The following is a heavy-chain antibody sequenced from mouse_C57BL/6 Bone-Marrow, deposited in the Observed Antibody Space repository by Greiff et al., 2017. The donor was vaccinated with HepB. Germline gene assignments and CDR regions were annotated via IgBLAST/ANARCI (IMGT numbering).Heavy chain of an antibody. CDR2: ISYDGSN. V-gene: IGHV3-6*01. CDR3: ARKKEGGFAY. Sequence: DVKLQESGPGLVKPSQSLSLTCSVTGYSITSGYYWNWIRQFPGNKLEWMGYISYDGSNNYNPSLKNRISITRDTSKNQFFLKLNSVTTEDTATYYCARKKEGGFAYWGQGTLVTVSA. J-gene: IGHJ3*01. CDR1: GYSITSGYY.